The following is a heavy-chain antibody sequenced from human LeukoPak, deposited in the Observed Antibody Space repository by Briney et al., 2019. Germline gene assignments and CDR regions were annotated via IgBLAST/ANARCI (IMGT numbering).Heavy chain of an antibody. CDR1: GGSISSSSYY. CDR2: IYYSGST. Sequence: SETLSLTCTVSGGSISSSSYYWGWIRQPPGKGLEWIGSIYYSGSTYYNPSLKSRVTISVDTCKNQFSLKLSSVTAADTAVYYCARGSQDYYDFWSGYGDWFDPWGQGTLVTVSS. CDR3: ARGSQDYYDFWSGYGDWFDP. J-gene: IGHJ5*02. D-gene: IGHD3-3*01. V-gene: IGHV4-39*01.